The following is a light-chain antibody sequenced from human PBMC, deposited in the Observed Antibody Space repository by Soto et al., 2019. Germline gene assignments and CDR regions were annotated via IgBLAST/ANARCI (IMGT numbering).Light chain of an antibody. J-gene: IGKJ1*01. V-gene: IGKV3-15*01. Sequence: EIVMTQSPATLSVSPGERATLSCRASQSVGSNLAWYQQKPGQAPRLLIYSASTRATGIPARFSGGGSGTELTLTISSMQSEDFAVSYCQQYNDRTPRWTFGQGSKVEIK. CDR2: SAS. CDR1: QSVGSN. CDR3: QQYNDRTPRWT.